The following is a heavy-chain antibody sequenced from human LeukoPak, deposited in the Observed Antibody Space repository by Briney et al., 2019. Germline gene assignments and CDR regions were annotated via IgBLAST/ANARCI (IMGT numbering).Heavy chain of an antibody. Sequence: GASVTVSCKASGYTFTTYDINWVRQAPGQGLEWMGWMNPNSGNTGYAQKFQGRVTMTRNTSISTAYMELSSLRSEDTAVYYCARAPNHDILTGYYIDYWGQGTLVTVSS. CDR2: MNPNSGNT. CDR3: ARAPNHDILTGYYIDY. CDR1: GYTFTTYD. J-gene: IGHJ4*02. D-gene: IGHD3-9*01. V-gene: IGHV1-8*01.